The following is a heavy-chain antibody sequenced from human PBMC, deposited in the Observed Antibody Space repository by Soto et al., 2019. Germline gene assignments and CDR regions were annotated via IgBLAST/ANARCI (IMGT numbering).Heavy chain of an antibody. CDR3: ARTVGWLEP. CDR2: TYYRSKWYK. D-gene: IGHD1-26*01. V-gene: IGHV6-1*01. CDR1: GGSVSSNSAA. Sequence: SQTLSLPCAISGGSVSSNSAAWNWIRQSPSRGLEWLGRTYYRSKWYKEYASSVKSRISINPDTSKNQFSLQLNSVSPDDTAVYYCARTVGWLEPWGQGSLVTVSS. J-gene: IGHJ5*02.